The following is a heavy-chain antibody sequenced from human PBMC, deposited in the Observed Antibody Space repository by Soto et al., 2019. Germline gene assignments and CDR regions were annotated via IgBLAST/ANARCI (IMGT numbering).Heavy chain of an antibody. CDR2: ISSSGSTI. D-gene: IGHD1-20*01. CDR3: ASNSYYYYGMDV. J-gene: IGHJ6*02. Sequence: EVQLVESGGGLVQPGGSLRLSCAASGLTFSSYEMNRVRQAPGKGLEWVSYISSSGSTIYYADSVKGRFTISRDNAKNSLYLQMNSLRAEDTAVYYCASNSYYYYGMDVWGQGTTVTVSS. V-gene: IGHV3-48*03. CDR1: GLTFSSYE.